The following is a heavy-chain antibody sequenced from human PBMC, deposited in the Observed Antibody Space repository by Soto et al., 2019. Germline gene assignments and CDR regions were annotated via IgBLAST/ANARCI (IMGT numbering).Heavy chain of an antibody. CDR1: GYTFTGYY. V-gene: IGHV1-2*04. CDR2: VNPNSGGT. D-gene: IGHD6-19*01. Sequence: XPVKVSCKASGYTFTGYYIHWVRQAPGQGLEWMGWVNPNSGGTNYAQKFQGWVTMTRDTSISTAYMELSRLRSDDTAVYYCVTSRVSIAVAGETEYYFDYWGQGTLVTVSS. CDR3: VTSRVSIAVAGETEYYFDY. J-gene: IGHJ4*02.